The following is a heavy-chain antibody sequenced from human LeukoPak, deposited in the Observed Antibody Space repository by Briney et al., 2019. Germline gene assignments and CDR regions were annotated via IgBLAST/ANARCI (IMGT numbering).Heavy chain of an antibody. D-gene: IGHD2-8*01. CDR3: VRVPLDGQKAFDM. J-gene: IGHJ3*02. CDR1: GFTFSDHY. Sequence: PGGSLRLSCAASGFTFSDHYMDWVRQAPGKGVEWGGRSKNKANSYTIEYAASVKGRFISSRDDSVNSLYLQMNSLKIEDTAVYYCVRVPLDGQKAFDMWGQGTMVTVSS. CDR2: SKNKANSYTI. V-gene: IGHV3-72*01.